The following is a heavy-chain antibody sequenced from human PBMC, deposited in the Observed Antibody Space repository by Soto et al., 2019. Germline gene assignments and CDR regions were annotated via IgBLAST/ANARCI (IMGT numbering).Heavy chain of an antibody. Sequence: SETLSLTCTVSGGSISGGRYYWNCIRQHPGKGLEWIVYIYHSGSTYYNPSLKSRSSISLDTSKNQFSLKLNSVTPEATAVYYCARSEEDPDYSYYGMDVWGQGTTVTVSS. V-gene: IGHV4-31*03. CDR2: IYHSGST. J-gene: IGHJ6*02. CDR1: GGSISGGRYY. D-gene: IGHD2-15*01. CDR3: ARSEEDPDYSYYGMDV.